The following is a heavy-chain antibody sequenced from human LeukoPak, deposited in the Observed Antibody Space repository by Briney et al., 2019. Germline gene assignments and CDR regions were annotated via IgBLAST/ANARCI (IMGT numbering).Heavy chain of an antibody. V-gene: IGHV4-34*01. J-gene: IGHJ4*02. CDR2: INHSGST. D-gene: IGHD1-26*01. CDR3: ARDEWELGY. Sequence: SETLSLTCAVYGGSFSGYYWSWIRQPPGKGLEWIGEINHSGSTNYNPSLKSRVTISVDTSKNQFSLKLSSVTAADTAVYYCARDEWELGYWGQGTLVTVSS. CDR1: GGSFSGYY.